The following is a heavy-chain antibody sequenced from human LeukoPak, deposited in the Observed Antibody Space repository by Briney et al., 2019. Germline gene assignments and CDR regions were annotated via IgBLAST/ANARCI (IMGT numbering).Heavy chain of an antibody. CDR2: INHSGST. J-gene: IGHJ4*02. Sequence: SETLSLTCAVYGGSFSGYYWSWIRQPPGKGLEWIGEINHSGSTNYNPSLKSRVTISVDTSKNQFSLKLSSVTAADTAVYYCARGLLGYSYGWPLTYYFDYWGQGTLVTVFS. V-gene: IGHV4-34*01. CDR1: GGSFSGYY. CDR3: ARGLLGYSYGWPLTYYFDY. D-gene: IGHD5-18*01.